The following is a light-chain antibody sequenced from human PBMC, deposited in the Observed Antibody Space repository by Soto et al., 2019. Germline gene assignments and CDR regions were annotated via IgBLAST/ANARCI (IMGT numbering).Light chain of an antibody. CDR2: GAS. Sequence: EIVLTQSPGTLSLSPGESATLSGRASQSVSSSYLAWYQQKPGQAPRLLIYGASSRATGIPDRFSGSGSGTDFTLTISRLEPEDFAVYYCQQYGSSPLTVGGGNKVDIK. CDR1: QSVSSSY. V-gene: IGKV3-20*01. CDR3: QQYGSSPLT. J-gene: IGKJ4*01.